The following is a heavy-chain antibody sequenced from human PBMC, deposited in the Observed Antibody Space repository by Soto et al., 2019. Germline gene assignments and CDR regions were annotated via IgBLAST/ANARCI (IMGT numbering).Heavy chain of an antibody. J-gene: IGHJ6*02. V-gene: IGHV1-69*13. D-gene: IGHD3-10*01. Sequence: SVKVSCKASGGTFSSYAISWVRQAPGQGLEWMGGIIPIFGTANYAQKFQGRVTITADESTSTAYMELSSLRSEDTAVYYCARKEHYYGSATLGYYGMDVWGQGTTVTV. CDR3: ARKEHYYGSATLGYYGMDV. CDR2: IIPIFGTA. CDR1: GGTFSSYA.